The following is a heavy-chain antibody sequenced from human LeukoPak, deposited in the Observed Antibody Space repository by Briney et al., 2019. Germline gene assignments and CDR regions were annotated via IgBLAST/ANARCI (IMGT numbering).Heavy chain of an antibody. CDR3: ARVALMVYSYYYYYGMDA. J-gene: IGHJ6*02. CDR1: GGSISSSNW. V-gene: IGHV4-4*02. CDR2: IYHSGST. Sequence: PSETLSLTCAVSGGSISSSNWWSWVRQPPGKGLEWIGEIYHSGSTNYNPSLKSRVTISVDKSKNQFSLKLSSVTAADTAVYYCARVALMVYSYYYYYGMDAWGQGTTVTVSS. D-gene: IGHD2-8*01.